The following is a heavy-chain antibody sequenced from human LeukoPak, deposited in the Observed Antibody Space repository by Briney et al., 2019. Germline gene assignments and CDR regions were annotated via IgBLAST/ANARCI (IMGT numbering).Heavy chain of an antibody. J-gene: IGHJ4*02. CDR1: GGSFRGYY. Sequence: PSETLSLTCAVYGGSFRGYYWSWIRQPPGKGLEWIGEINHSGSTNYNPSLKSRVTISVDTSKNQFSLKLSSVTAADTAVYYCARPIDNGSGSYYFPYWGQGTLVTVSS. D-gene: IGHD3-10*01. V-gene: IGHV4-34*01. CDR2: INHSGST. CDR3: ARPIDNGSGSYYFPY.